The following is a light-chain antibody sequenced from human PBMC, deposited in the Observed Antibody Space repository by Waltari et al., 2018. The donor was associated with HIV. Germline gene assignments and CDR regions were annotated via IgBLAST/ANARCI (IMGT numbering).Light chain of an antibody. J-gene: IGLJ3*02. Sequence: QSALTQPASVSGSPGQSITISCTGTSSDVGGYNYVSWYQQHPGKAPKLMIYEVSNRPSGGANRYTGSKSGNTASRTISGLQAEDEADYYCSSYTSSSTLMFGGGTKLTVL. CDR1: SSDVGGYNY. CDR2: EVS. CDR3: SSYTSSSTLM. V-gene: IGLV2-14*01.